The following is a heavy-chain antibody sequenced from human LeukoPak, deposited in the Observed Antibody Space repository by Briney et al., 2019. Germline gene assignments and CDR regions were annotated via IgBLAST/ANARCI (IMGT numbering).Heavy chain of an antibody. V-gene: IGHV5-51*03. CDR3: VRRRYCSSTSCYAGAFDI. D-gene: IGHD2-2*01. Sequence: NKPGESLKISCKGSGYTFANYWIGWVRQMPGKGLEWMGIIYPGDSDTRYGPSFQGQVTISADKSISTAHLQWSSLKASDSAMYYCVRRRYCSSTSCYAGAFDIWGQGTMVTVSS. J-gene: IGHJ3*02. CDR2: IYPGDSDT. CDR1: GYTFANYW.